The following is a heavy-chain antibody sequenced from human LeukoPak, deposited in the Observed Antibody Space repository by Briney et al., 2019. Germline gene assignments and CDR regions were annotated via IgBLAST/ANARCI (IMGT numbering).Heavy chain of an antibody. CDR3: TRDCSGGSCWGDAFDI. CDR1: GFTFGDYA. D-gene: IGHD2-15*01. Sequence: PGRSLRLSCIASGFTFGDYAMSWVRQAPGKGLEWVGFIRSKAYGGTTEYAASVKSRFSISRDDSKCIAYLQMNSLRTEDTAVFYCTRDCSGGSCWGDAFDIWGQGTMVTVSS. CDR2: IRSKAYGGTT. V-gene: IGHV3-49*04. J-gene: IGHJ3*02.